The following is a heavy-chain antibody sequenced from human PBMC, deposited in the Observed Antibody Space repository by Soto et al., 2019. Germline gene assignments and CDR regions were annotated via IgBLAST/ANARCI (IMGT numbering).Heavy chain of an antibody. CDR2: IYYSGRT. CDR3: ARWGGGIDV. V-gene: IGHV4-59*01. Sequence: QVQLQESGPGLVKPSETLSLTCTVSGGSINSYYWNWIRQPPGKGLEWIGYIYYSGRTNYNPSLKSRVTISVDTSKNQFSLKLSSVTAADTAVYYCARWGGGIDVWGQGTTVTVSS. D-gene: IGHD1-26*01. CDR1: GGSINSYY. J-gene: IGHJ6*02.